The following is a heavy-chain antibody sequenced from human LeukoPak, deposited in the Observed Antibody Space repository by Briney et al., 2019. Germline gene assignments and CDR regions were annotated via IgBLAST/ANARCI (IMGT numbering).Heavy chain of an antibody. CDR1: GFTFSSYG. J-gene: IGHJ6*02. CDR2: ISYDGSNK. Sequence: GGSLRLSCAASGFTFSSYGMHWVRQAPGKGLEWVAVISYDGSNKYYADSVKGRFTISRDNSKNTLYLQVNSLRAEDTAVYYCAKDLITMVRGYGMDVWGQGTTVTVSS. CDR3: AKDLITMVRGYGMDV. V-gene: IGHV3-30*18. D-gene: IGHD3-10*01.